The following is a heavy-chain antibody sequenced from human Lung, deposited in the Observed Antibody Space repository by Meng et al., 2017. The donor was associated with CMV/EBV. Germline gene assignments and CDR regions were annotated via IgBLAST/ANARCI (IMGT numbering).Heavy chain of an antibody. J-gene: IGHJ6*02. Sequence: SETXSLXXAVYGGSFSGYYWSWIRQPPGKGLEWIGEINHSGSTNYNPSLKSRVTISVDTSKNQFSLKLSSVTAADTAVYYCATIAAAERNGMDVWGQGTTVTVSS. V-gene: IGHV4-34*01. D-gene: IGHD6-13*01. CDR3: ATIAAAERNGMDV. CDR1: GGSFSGYY. CDR2: INHSGST.